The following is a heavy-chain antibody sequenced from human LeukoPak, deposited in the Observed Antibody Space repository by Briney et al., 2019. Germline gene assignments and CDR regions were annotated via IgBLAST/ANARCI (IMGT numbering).Heavy chain of an antibody. Sequence: PGGSLRLSCAASGFTFSSYEMNWVRQAPGKGLEWVSYISSSGSTIYYADSVKGRFTISRDNAKNSPYLQMNSLRAEDTAVYYCARDGTAVGINYDYWGQGTLVTVSS. V-gene: IGHV3-48*03. CDR3: ARDGTAVGINYDY. D-gene: IGHD6-13*01. CDR2: ISSSGSTI. J-gene: IGHJ4*02. CDR1: GFTFSSYE.